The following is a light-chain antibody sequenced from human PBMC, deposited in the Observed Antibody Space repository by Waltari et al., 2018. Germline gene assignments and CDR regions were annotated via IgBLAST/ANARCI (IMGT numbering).Light chain of an antibody. V-gene: IGKV3-20*01. CDR3: QHYLRLPVT. CDR2: GAS. Sequence: EIVLTQSPGTLSLSVGERATVSCRASESVSRALAWYQQKPGQAPRLLIYGASTRATGIPDRFSGSCSGTDFSLTISRLEPDDFAVYYCQHYLRLPVTFGQGTTVEI. CDR1: ESVSRA. J-gene: IGKJ1*01.